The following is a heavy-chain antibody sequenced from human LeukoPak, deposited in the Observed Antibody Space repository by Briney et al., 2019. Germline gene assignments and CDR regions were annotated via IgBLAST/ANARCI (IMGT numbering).Heavy chain of an antibody. V-gene: IGHV3-74*01. D-gene: IGHD3-10*01. CDR2: ISSDGSRV. CDR1: GFTFSDYW. CDR3: ARHLRGAHRRIHQMYYFDY. J-gene: IGHJ4*02. Sequence: GGSLRLSCAASGFTFSDYWMHWVRQAPGKGLVWVSRISSDGSRVTYADSVKGRFTISRDNAKNTLYLQMNSLRAEDTAVYYCARHLRGAHRRIHQMYYFDYWGQGTLVTVSS.